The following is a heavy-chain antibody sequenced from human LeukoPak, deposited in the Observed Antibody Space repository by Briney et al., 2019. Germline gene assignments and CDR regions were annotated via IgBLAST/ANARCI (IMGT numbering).Heavy chain of an antibody. J-gene: IGHJ6*02. V-gene: IGHV3-21*06. CDR3: AKSSGFYESSGSDWGYGMDV. CDR1: GFTFSSYS. D-gene: IGHD3-22*01. CDR2: ISSSSYI. Sequence: GGSLRHSCAASGFTFSSYSMNWVRQAPGKGLEWVSSISSSSYIYYADSVKGRFTISRDNPKNTLYLQMNSLRAEDTAVYYCAKSSGFYESSGSDWGYGMDVWGRGTTVTVSS.